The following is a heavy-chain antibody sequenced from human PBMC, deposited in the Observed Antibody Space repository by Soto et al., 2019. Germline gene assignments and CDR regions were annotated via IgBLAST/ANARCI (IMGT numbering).Heavy chain of an antibody. CDR3: ARDPSNTSGRHLYFDY. J-gene: IGHJ4*02. Sequence: QLVQSGAEVKKPGASVKVSCKASGYIFNIHSISWVRQAPGQGLEWVGWISAYNGDTKYAQNFQDRVTLTTETXTXRAYMELKSLRSDDTAIYYCARDPSNTSGRHLYFDYWGQGTRVTVSS. V-gene: IGHV1-18*01. CDR2: ISAYNGDT. CDR1: GYIFNIHS. D-gene: IGHD6-19*01.